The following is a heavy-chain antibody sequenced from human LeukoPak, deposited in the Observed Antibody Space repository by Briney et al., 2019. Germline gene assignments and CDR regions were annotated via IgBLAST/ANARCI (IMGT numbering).Heavy chain of an antibody. CDR3: ARRRSGWSFDD. CDR1: GYSFTSYW. J-gene: IGHJ4*02. V-gene: IGHV5-51*01. D-gene: IGHD6-13*01. CDR2: IYPGDSDT. Sequence: GESLKISCKGSGYSFTSYWIAWVRQMPGKGLEWMGIIYPGDSDTRYSPSFQGQVIMSADKSISAAYLQWSSLKASDTATYYCARRRSGWSFDDWGQGTLVTVSS.